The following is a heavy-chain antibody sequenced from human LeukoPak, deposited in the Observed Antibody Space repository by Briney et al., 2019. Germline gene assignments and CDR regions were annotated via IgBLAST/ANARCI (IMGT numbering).Heavy chain of an antibody. J-gene: IGHJ3*02. V-gene: IGHV3-30*02. Sequence: GGSLRLSCAASGFTFSSYGMHWVRQAPGKGLEWVAFIRYDGSNKYYADSVKGRFTISRDNSENTLYLQMNSVRAEDTAVYYCAKDKGYCSSTSCWRTAFDIWGQGTMVTVSS. CDR3: AKDKGYCSSTSCWRTAFDI. D-gene: IGHD2-2*01. CDR1: GFTFSSYG. CDR2: IRYDGSNK.